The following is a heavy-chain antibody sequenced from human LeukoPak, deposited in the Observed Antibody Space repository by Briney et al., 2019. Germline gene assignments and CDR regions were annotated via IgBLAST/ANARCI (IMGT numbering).Heavy chain of an antibody. CDR1: GFTFSSSD. CDR3: AKDINLDP. D-gene: IGHD3-10*01. Sequence: GGSLRLSCAASGFTFSSSDMHWVRQAPGKGLEWVAFIRYDGNNKYYADSVKGRFTISRDNSKNTLYLQMNSLRPEDTAVYFCAKDINLDPWGQGTLVTVSS. J-gene: IGHJ5*02. V-gene: IGHV3-30*02. CDR2: IRYDGNNK.